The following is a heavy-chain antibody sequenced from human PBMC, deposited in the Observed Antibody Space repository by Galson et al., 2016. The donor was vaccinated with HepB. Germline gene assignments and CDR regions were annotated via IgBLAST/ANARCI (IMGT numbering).Heavy chain of an antibody. CDR2: IWYDGSNK. D-gene: IGHD3-10*01. Sequence: SLRLSCAATGLTFSNYGMHWVRQTPGKGLEWVAVIWYDGSNKYFSDSVKGRFTISRDNSKKTLNLQMNSLRAEDTAVYYCAKGETYYYGSGTLPEDYWGQGTLVTVSS. CDR1: GLTFSNYG. J-gene: IGHJ4*02. CDR3: AKGETYYYGSGTLPEDY. V-gene: IGHV3-33*06.